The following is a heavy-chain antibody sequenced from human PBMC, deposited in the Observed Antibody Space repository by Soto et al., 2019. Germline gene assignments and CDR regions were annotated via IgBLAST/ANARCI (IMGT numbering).Heavy chain of an antibody. J-gene: IGHJ6*04. D-gene: IGHD2-2*01. Sequence: QLQLQESGSGLVKPSQTLSLTCAVSGGSISSGGYSWSWIRQPPGKGLELIGYNYHSGSTYHNQPVKRRATITVDRSKNQFSLKLSSVTAAAAALYYCARVGYCNSHYCGGVGMLVVGEGTTVVVSS. CDR3: ARVGYCNSHYCGGVGMLV. CDR2: NYHSGST. CDR1: GGSISSGGYS. V-gene: IGHV4-30-2*01.